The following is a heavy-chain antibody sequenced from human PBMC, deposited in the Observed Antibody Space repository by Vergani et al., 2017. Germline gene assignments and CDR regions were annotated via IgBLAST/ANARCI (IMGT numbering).Heavy chain of an antibody. CDR1: GGSFSGYY. V-gene: IGHV4-34*01. J-gene: IGHJ4*02. Sequence: QVQLQQWGAGLLKPSETLSLTCAVYGGSFSGYYWSWIRQPPGKGREWIGEINHSGSTHYNPSLKSRVTISGDTSKNQFSLKLSSVTAADTAVYYCARLWRAGQWLVRTQGYYFDYWGQGTLVTVSS. D-gene: IGHD6-19*01. CDR3: ARLWRAGQWLVRTQGYYFDY. CDR2: INHSGST.